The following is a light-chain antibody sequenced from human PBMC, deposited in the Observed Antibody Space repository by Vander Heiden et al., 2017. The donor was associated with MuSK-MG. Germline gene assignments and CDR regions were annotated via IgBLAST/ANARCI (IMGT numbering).Light chain of an antibody. CDR3: QQRSNWRIT. J-gene: IGKJ5*01. V-gene: IGKV3-11*01. CDR2: DAA. Sequence: EIVLTQSPATLSLSPGERATLSCRASQSVSSDLAWYQQRPGQAPRLLIYDAANRAPGIPPRFSGRGSGTDFTLTINSLEPEDFAVYYCQQRSNWRITFGQGTRL. CDR1: QSVSSD.